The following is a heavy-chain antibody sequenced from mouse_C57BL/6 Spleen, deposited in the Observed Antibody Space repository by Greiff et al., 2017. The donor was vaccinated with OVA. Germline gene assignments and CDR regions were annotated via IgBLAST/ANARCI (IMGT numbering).Heavy chain of an antibody. CDR2: IYPRSGNT. J-gene: IGHJ1*03. V-gene: IGHV1-81*01. CDR1: GYTFTSYG. D-gene: IGHD2-5*01. Sequence: QVQLQQSGAELARPGASVKLSCKASGYTFTSYGISWVKQSTGQGLEWIGEIYPRSGNTYYNEKFKGKATLTADKSSSTAYMELRSLTSEDSAVYFCSLYSNYEYFDVWGTRTTVTVSS. CDR3: SLYSNYEYFDV.